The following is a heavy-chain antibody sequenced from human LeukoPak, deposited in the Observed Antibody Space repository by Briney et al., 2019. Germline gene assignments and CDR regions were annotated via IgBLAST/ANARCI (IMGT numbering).Heavy chain of an antibody. CDR3: ARSAGAARPLNYFDY. CDR1: GYTFTGYY. J-gene: IGHJ4*02. CDR2: IKPNSGGT. D-gene: IGHD6-6*01. V-gene: IGHV1-2*02. Sequence: ASVKVSCKASGYTFTGYYMHWVRQAPGQGLEWMGWIKPNSGGTNYAQKFQGRVTMTRDTSISTAYMELSRLRSDDTAVYYCARSAGAARPLNYFDYWGQGTLVTVSS.